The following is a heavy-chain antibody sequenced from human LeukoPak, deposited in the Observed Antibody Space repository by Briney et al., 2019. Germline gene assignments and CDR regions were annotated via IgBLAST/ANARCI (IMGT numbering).Heavy chain of an antibody. Sequence: GGSPRLSCAASGFTFSSYAMHWVRQAPGKGLEYVSAISSNGGSTYYANSVKGRFTISRDNSRNTLYLQMGSLRAEDMAVYYCARVMGYCSSTSCYGPFDYWGQGTLVTVSS. J-gene: IGHJ4*02. D-gene: IGHD2-2*01. V-gene: IGHV3-64*01. CDR2: ISSNGGST. CDR3: ARVMGYCSSTSCYGPFDY. CDR1: GFTFSSYA.